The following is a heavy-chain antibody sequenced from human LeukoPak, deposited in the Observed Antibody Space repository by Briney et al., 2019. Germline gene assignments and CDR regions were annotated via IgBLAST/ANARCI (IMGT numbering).Heavy chain of an antibody. J-gene: IGHJ4*02. CDR1: GFTFSSYA. D-gene: IGHD3-10*01. CDR3: AKDPTMVRDPGY. V-gene: IGHV3-30-3*01. CDR2: ISYDGSNK. Sequence: PGRSLRLSCAASGFTFSSYAMHWVRQAPGKGLEWVAVISYDGSNKYYADSVKGRFTISRDNSKNTLYLQMNSLRAEDTAVYYCAKDPTMVRDPGYWGQGTLVTVSS.